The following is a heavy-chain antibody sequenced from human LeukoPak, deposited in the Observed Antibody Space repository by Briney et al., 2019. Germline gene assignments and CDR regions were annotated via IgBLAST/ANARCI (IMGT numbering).Heavy chain of an antibody. CDR1: GGTVSSYA. D-gene: IGHD1-26*01. CDR3: ALGEPRSPFDY. J-gene: IGHJ4*02. Sequence: AASVKVSCKASGGTVSSYAISWVRQAPGQGLEWMGGIIPIFGTANYAQKFQGRVTITADESTSTAYMELSSLRAEDTAVYYCALGEPRSPFDYWGQGTLVTVSS. V-gene: IGHV1-69*13. CDR2: IIPIFGTA.